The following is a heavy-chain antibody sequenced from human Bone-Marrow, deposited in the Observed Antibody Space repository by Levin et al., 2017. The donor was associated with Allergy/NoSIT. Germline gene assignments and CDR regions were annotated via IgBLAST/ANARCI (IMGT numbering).Heavy chain of an antibody. D-gene: IGHD1-26*01. CDR3: ARFAEGIVGVRRGYYFDY. J-gene: IGHJ4*02. V-gene: IGHV3-48*02. CDR1: GFTFSSCT. Sequence: GESLKISCAASGFTFSSCTMNWVRQAPGKGLEWVSYISSSSSTIYYADSVKGRFTISRDNAKNSLYLQMNSLRDEDTAVYYCARFAEGIVGVRRGYYFDYWGQGTLVTVSS. CDR2: ISSSSSTI.